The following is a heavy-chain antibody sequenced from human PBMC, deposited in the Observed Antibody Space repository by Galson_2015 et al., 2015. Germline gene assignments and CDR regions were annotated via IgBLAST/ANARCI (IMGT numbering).Heavy chain of an antibody. CDR1: GFTFSTYR. CDR2: ISSAGSYI. V-gene: IGHV3-21*01. D-gene: IGHD3-3*01. J-gene: IGHJ4*02. CDR3: ARGGDFWGAYWGRADY. Sequence: SLRLSCAASGFTFSTYRMNWVRQAPGKGLEWVSFISSAGSYIHYADSLKGRFTISRDNAKNTLYLQMNNLRAEDTAVYYCARGGDFWGAYWGRADYWGQGTLVTVSP.